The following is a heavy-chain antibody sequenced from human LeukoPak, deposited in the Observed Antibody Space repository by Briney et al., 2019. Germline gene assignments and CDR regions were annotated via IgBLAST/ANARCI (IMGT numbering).Heavy chain of an antibody. CDR2: INAGNGNT. D-gene: IGHD3-22*01. V-gene: IGHV1-3*03. CDR1: GYTFTSYA. Sequence: GASVKVSCKASGYTFTSYAMHWVRQAPGQRLEWMGCINAGNGNTKYSQEFQGRVTITRDTSASTAYMELSSLRSEDMAVYYCARGPPANHTMIVVFDYWGQGTLVTVSS. J-gene: IGHJ4*02. CDR3: ARGPPANHTMIVVFDY.